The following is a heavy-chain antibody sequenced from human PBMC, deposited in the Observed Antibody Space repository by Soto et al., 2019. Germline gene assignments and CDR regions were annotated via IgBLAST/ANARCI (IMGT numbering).Heavy chain of an antibody. V-gene: IGHV4-30-2*01. CDR1: GGSISSGGYS. CDR3: AAGGGLPRYS. Sequence: QLQLQESGSGLVKPSQTLSLTCAVSGGSISSGGYSWSWIRQPPGKGLEWIGYIYHSGSTYYNPSRXRRAXIXLDGSKNQFSLKLSSVTAADTAVYYCAAGGGLPRYSWGQGTLVTVSS. D-gene: IGHD5-12*01. CDR2: IYHSGST. J-gene: IGHJ4*02.